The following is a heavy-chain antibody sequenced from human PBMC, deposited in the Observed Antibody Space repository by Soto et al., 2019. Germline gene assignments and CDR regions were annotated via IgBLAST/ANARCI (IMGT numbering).Heavy chain of an antibody. J-gene: IGHJ6*02. CDR2: IIPIFGTA. CDR3: ARGGSSSWTYYYYGMDV. D-gene: IGHD6-13*01. Sequence: QVQLVQSGAEVEKPGSSVKVSCKASGGTFSSYAISWVRQAPGQGLEWMGGIIPIFGTANYAQKFQGRVTITADESTSTAYMELSSLRSEDAAVYYCARGGSSSWTYYYYGMDVWGQGTTVTVSS. CDR1: GGTFSSYA. V-gene: IGHV1-69*01.